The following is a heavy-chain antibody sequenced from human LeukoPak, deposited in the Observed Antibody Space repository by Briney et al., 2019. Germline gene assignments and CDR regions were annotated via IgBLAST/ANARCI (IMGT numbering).Heavy chain of an antibody. J-gene: IGHJ1*01. CDR3: AKEPTSYSSGWYFHH. CDR1: GFTFSTYW. D-gene: IGHD6-25*01. Sequence: GGSLRLSCAASGFTFSTYWKHWVRPAPGQGQVWVSRIHGEGRSTSHADSVKGRFTISRDNAKNTLYLQMNSLRAEDTAVYYCAKEPTSYSSGWYFHHWGQGTLVTVSS. CDR2: IHGEGRST. V-gene: IGHV3-74*01.